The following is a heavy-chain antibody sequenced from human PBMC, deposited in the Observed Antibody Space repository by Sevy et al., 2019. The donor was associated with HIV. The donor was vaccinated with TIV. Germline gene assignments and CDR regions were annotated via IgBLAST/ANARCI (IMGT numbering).Heavy chain of an antibody. J-gene: IGHJ4*02. CDR3: AREGAYYSASGSYVSQYYFDY. D-gene: IGHD3-10*01. Sequence: ASVKVSCKASGYTFTDYYIHWVRQAPGQGREGMGWINPNTGGTSYAQRFQGRVTMTRDTCITTAYMELTSLRSDDTAVYYCAREGAYYSASGSYVSQYYFDYWGQGTLVTVSS. CDR2: INPNTGGT. V-gene: IGHV1-2*02. CDR1: GYTFTDYY.